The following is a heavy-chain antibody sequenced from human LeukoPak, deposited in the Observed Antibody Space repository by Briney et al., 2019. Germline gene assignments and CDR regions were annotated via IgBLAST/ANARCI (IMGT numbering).Heavy chain of an antibody. CDR3: AKNQARGKGLVPAGLGY. D-gene: IGHD2-2*01. J-gene: IGHJ4*02. CDR1: AFSFGSYA. CDR2: ISVSGVST. V-gene: IGHV3-23*01. Sequence: GGSLRLSCAASAFSFGSYAMSWVRQAPGKRLELVSAISVSGVSTYYADSGEGRWTISRDNSKDTLYLQMNSLRARDTAVYYCAKNQARGKGLVPAGLGYWRQGTLLTDSS.